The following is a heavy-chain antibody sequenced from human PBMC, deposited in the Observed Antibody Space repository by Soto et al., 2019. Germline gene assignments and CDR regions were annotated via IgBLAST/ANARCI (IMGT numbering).Heavy chain of an antibody. CDR3: ARDGGLLTASWNYDL. CDR1: GYSFTNYC. V-gene: IGHV1-46*01. Sequence: QVQLVQSGADVKKPGTSVKVSCKAAGYSFTNYCMYWVRQAPGQGLEWMGMINPRTGSTRYAQKFQDRVPLTRDTSTTTVYMELSTLISDDTAVYYCARDGGLLTASWNYDLWGPGTLVTVSS. D-gene: IGHD2-15*01. CDR2: INPRTGST. J-gene: IGHJ2*01.